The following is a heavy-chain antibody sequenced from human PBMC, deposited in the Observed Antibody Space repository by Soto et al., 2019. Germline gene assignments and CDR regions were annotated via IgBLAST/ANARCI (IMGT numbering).Heavy chain of an antibody. CDR3: VRRGNWAI. V-gene: IGHV1-8*01. D-gene: IGHD7-27*01. CDR2: MNPNTGNT. Sequence: QVQLVQSRAEVKKPGASVKVSCKASGYTFTNYDITWVRQATGQGLEWVGWMNPNTGNTGYAQNFQGRVTMTGNTSINTAYMELSSLRSEDTAVYYCVRRGNWAIWGQGTLVTVSS. J-gene: IGHJ4*02. CDR1: GYTFTNYD.